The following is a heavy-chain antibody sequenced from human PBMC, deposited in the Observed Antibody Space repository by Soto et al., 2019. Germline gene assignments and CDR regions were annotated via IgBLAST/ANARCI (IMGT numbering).Heavy chain of an antibody. CDR1: GFTFSSYT. V-gene: IGHV3-21*01. J-gene: IGHJ4*02. D-gene: IGHD3-9*01. CDR3: TREHVVTIFRRGQRGSFDN. Sequence: EVQLVESGGGLVNSGGSLRLSCAASGFTFSSYTMNWVRQAPGKGLEWVAFITSGSDYIYYADSVKGRFTISRDDANNSLFLQMSSLGAEDTAVYYCTREHVVTIFRRGQRGSFDNWSQGTLVTVSS. CDR2: ITSGSDYI.